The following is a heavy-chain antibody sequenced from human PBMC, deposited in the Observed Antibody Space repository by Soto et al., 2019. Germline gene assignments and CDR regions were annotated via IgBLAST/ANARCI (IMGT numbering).Heavy chain of an antibody. V-gene: IGHV3-49*03. J-gene: IGHJ4*02. Sequence: GGSLRLSCTAAGFTCGDYAMSWFRQAPGKGLEWVGFIRSKAYGGTTEYAASVKGRFTISRDDSKSIAYLQMNSLKTEDTAVYYCTRRDSGSYSGYFDYWGQGTLVTVSS. CDR2: IRSKAYGGTT. CDR1: GFTCGDYA. CDR3: TRRDSGSYSGYFDY. D-gene: IGHD1-26*01.